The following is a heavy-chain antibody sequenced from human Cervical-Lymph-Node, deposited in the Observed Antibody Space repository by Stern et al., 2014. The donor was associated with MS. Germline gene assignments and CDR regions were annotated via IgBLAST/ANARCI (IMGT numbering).Heavy chain of an antibody. V-gene: IGHV3-9*01. J-gene: IGHJ4*02. D-gene: IGHD4-17*01. CDR3: AKTTVTTRPFEF. CDR2: ISWDGGST. Sequence: EVQLVESGGGLVQPGRSLRLSCAASGFTVNAYSMHWVRQAPGKGLEWVSGISWDGGSTEYAASVKGRFAISRDNAKNSLFLHMNSLRPEDTAFYYCAKTTVTTRPFEFWGQGTLVTVSS. CDR1: GFTVNAYS.